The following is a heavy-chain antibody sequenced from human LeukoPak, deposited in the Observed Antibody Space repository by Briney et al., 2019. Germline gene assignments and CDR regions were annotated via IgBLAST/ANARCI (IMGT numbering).Heavy chain of an antibody. CDR1: GFTFSSYG. J-gene: IGHJ4*02. CDR3: ATDDSSGL. CDR2: IKQDGSEK. V-gene: IGHV3-7*01. D-gene: IGHD3-22*01. Sequence: GRSLRLSCAASGFTFSSYGMHWVRQAPGKGLEWVANIKQDGSEKYYVDSVKGRFTISRDNAKNSLYLQMNSLRAEDTAVYYCATDDSSGLWGQGTLVTVSS.